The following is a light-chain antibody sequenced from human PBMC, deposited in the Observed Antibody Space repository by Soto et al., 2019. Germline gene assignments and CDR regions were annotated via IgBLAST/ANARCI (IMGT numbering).Light chain of an antibody. CDR2: DAS. J-gene: IGKJ1*01. CDR1: QSISSY. V-gene: IGKV1-5*01. CDR3: QHYNSYSEA. Sequence: DIQMTQSPSSLSASVGDRATITCRASQSISSYLHWYQQKPGKAPKLLIYDASSLQSGVPSRFSGSGSGTEFTLTISSLQPDDFATYYCQHYNSYSEAFGQGTKVDIK.